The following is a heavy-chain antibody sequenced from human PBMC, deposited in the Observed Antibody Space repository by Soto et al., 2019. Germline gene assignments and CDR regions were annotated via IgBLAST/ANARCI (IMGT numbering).Heavy chain of an antibody. CDR2: ISSSSSYI. CDR3: ARRDGDKRSPP. D-gene: IGHD3-10*01. J-gene: IGHJ4*02. V-gene: IGHV3-21*01. CDR1: GFTFSSYS. Sequence: EVQLVESGGGLVKPGGSLRLSCAASGFTFSSYSMNWVRQAPGKGLEWVSSISSSSSYIYYADSVKGRFTISRDNAKNYLYLQRNSLRAEDTAVYYCARRDGDKRSPPWGQGTLVTVSS.